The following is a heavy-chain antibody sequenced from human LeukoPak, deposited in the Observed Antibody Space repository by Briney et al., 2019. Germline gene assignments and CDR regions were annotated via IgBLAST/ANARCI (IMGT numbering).Heavy chain of an antibody. J-gene: IGHJ4*02. Sequence: GSSVNVSCKASVGTFSSYAISWVRQAPGQGLEWMGGIIPIFGTANYAQKFHGRVTITADESTSTAYMELSSLRSEDTAVYYCAIVLLRGSHSGYYYFDYWGQGTLVTVSS. CDR3: AIVLLRGSHSGYYYFDY. CDR1: VGTFSSYA. D-gene: IGHD3-22*01. V-gene: IGHV1-69*01. CDR2: IIPIFGTA.